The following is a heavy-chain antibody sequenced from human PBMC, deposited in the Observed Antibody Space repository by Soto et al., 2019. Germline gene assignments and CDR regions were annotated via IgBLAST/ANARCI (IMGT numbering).Heavy chain of an antibody. CDR1: GFTFSTYG. Sequence: QVQLVESGGGVVQPGRSLRLSCAASGFTFSTYGMHWVRQAPGKGLEWVADISHDGSKKYYADSVKGRFTISRDNSKNTLYLQMNSLRADDTAVYYCAKDWGITIFREYGMDVWGQGTTVTVSS. CDR2: ISHDGSKK. CDR3: AKDWGITIFREYGMDV. D-gene: IGHD3-3*01. V-gene: IGHV3-30*18. J-gene: IGHJ6*02.